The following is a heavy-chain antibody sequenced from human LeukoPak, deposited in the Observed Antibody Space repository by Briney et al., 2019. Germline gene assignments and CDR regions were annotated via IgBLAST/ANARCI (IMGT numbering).Heavy chain of an antibody. Sequence: SETLSLTCTVSGGSISSGGYYWSWICQHSGKGLEWIGYIYYSGSTYYNPSLKSRVTISVDTSKNQFSLKLSSVTAADTAVYYCARGVSPYGDYFDYWGQGTLVTVSS. CDR2: IYYSGST. J-gene: IGHJ4*02. CDR3: ARGVSPYGDYFDY. D-gene: IGHD4-17*01. CDR1: GGSISSGGYY. V-gene: IGHV4-31*03.